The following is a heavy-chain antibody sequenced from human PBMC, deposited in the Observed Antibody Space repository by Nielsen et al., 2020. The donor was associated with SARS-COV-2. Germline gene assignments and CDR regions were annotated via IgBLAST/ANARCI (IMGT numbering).Heavy chain of an antibody. Sequence: GESLKISCAASGFTFSSYGMHWVRQAPGKGLEWVAVISYDGSNKYYADSVKGRFTISRDNSKNTLYLQMNSLRAEDTAVYYCAKSAAAGNNYFDYWGQGTLVTVSS. CDR1: GFTFSSYG. V-gene: IGHV3-30*18. J-gene: IGHJ4*02. D-gene: IGHD6-13*01. CDR3: AKSAAAGNNYFDY. CDR2: ISYDGSNK.